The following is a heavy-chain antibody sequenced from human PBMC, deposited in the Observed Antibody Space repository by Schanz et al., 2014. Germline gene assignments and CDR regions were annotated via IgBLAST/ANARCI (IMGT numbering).Heavy chain of an antibody. J-gene: IGHJ4*02. D-gene: IGHD2-21*01. Sequence: QVQLQQWGAGLLKPSETLSLTCAVSGGPFRGYWGWIRQPPGEGLEWFGEINHSGSTNYNPTLKSRGTISVDTARNQFPLKLRSVTAADTAVYYCARTFRCGGGECSTWADWGQGPLVTVSS. CDR2: INHSGST. CDR3: ARTFRCGGGECSTWAD. V-gene: IGHV4-34*01. CDR1: GGPFRGY.